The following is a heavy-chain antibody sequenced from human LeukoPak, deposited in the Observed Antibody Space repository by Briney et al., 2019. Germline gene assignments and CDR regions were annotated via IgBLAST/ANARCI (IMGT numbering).Heavy chain of an antibody. D-gene: IGHD5-12*01. CDR3: AINGGGDSGYGNFDY. V-gene: IGHV3-20*04. CDR2: ISWNSDNI. Sequence: GGSLRLSCAASGFTFDDYGMSWVRQAPGKGLEWVSGISWNSDNIGYADSVKGRFTTSRDNAKNSLYLQMNSLRAEDTALYYCAINGGGDSGYGNFDYWGQGTLVTVSS. J-gene: IGHJ4*02. CDR1: GFTFDDYG.